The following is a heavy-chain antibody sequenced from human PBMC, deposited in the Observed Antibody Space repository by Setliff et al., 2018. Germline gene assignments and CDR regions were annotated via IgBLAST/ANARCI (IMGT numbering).Heavy chain of an antibody. J-gene: IGHJ4*02. V-gene: IGHV3-64*02. CDR2: ISSDGSRT. CDR3: PTWYGKYSLY. Sequence: GGSLRLSCAASGLSFSTSAMHWVRQAPGKELEYVSAISSDGSRTYYGDSVKGRFTISRDNSNNSLYLQMGSLRAENLSVYYCPTWYGKYSLYWCQGTLVTVSS. CDR1: GLSFSTSA. D-gene: IGHD1-1*01.